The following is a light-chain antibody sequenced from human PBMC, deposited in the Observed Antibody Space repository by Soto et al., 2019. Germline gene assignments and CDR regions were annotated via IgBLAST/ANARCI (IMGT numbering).Light chain of an antibody. CDR3: LQDINCLWT. J-gene: IGKJ1*01. V-gene: IGKV1-6*01. CDR2: GAS. Sequence: AIQMTQPPSSLSASVGDRVTISCRASQGIGNALGWYQQKPGKPPKVLIYGASNLQSGVPPRFRGSGSGKGLTLSISSLQPEDSATYYCLQDINCLWTVGQGTKVDIK. CDR1: QGIGNA.